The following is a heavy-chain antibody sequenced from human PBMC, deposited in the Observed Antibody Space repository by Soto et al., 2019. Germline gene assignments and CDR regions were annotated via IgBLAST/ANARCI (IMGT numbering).Heavy chain of an antibody. CDR2: ISGSGGST. CDR1: GFTFSSYA. D-gene: IGHD2-15*01. CDR3: AKPYCSGGSCYFTHYYYGMDV. J-gene: IGHJ6*02. Sequence: PGGSLRLSCAASGFTFSSYAMSWVRQAPGKGLEWVSAISGSGGSTYYADSVKGRFTISRDNSKNTLYLQMNSLRAEDTAVYYCAKPYCSGGSCYFTHYYYGMDVWGQGTTVTVSS. V-gene: IGHV3-23*01.